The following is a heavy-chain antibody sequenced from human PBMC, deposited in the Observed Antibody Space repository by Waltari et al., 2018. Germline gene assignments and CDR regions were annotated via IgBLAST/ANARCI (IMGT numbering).Heavy chain of an antibody. CDR2: IYGGGST. V-gene: IGHV4-4*07. D-gene: IGHD4-4*01. CDR1: GGPISSYY. J-gene: IGHJ6*02. Sequence: QVQLQESGPGLVKPSETLSLTCTVSGGPISSYYWRWVRQPAGKGLEWIGRIYGGGSTDYNPSLKSRVTMSVDTSKKQLSLKLNSVTAADTAVYYCARDRTVPDEYGMDVWGQGTTVTVSS. CDR3: ARDRTVPDEYGMDV.